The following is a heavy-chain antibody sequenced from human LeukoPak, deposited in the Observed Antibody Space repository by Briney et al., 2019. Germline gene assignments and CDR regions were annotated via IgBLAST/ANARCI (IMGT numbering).Heavy chain of an antibody. J-gene: IGHJ4*02. CDR3: ARPFYCSGGSCYSSWGY. Sequence: GESLKISCKGSGYSFTNYWIGWVRQMPGKGLEWMGIIYPGDSDTRYSPSFQGQVTISADKSISTAYLQWSSLKASDTAMYCCARPFYCSGGSCYSSWGYWGQGTLVTVSS. CDR2: IYPGDSDT. CDR1: GYSFTNYW. V-gene: IGHV5-51*01. D-gene: IGHD2-15*01.